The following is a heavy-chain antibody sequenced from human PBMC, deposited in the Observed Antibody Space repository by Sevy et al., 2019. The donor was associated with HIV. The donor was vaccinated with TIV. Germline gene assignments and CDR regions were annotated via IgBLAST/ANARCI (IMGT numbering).Heavy chain of an antibody. D-gene: IGHD6-13*01. V-gene: IGHV3-21*01. J-gene: IGHJ6*02. CDR3: AREVAAAGTVGIDV. CDR2: ISSSSSYI. Sequence: GGSLRLSCAASGFTFSSYSMNWVRQAPGKGLEWVSSISSSSSYIYYADSVKGRFTISRDNAKNSLYLQMNSLRAEDTAVYYCAREVAAAGTVGIDVWGQGTTVTVSS. CDR1: GFTFSSYS.